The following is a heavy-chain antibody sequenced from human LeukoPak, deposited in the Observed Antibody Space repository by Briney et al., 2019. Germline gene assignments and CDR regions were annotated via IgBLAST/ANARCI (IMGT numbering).Heavy chain of an antibody. CDR3: ARLRYSGSYYHFDY. CDR1: GGSISSYY. D-gene: IGHD1-26*01. CDR2: IYYSGST. Sequence: SETLSLTCTVSGGSISSYYWSWIRQPPGKGLEWIGYIYYSGSTNYNPSLRSRVTISVDTSKNQFSLKLSSVTAADTAVYYCARLRYSGSYYHFDYWGQGTLVTVSS. V-gene: IGHV4-59*08. J-gene: IGHJ4*02.